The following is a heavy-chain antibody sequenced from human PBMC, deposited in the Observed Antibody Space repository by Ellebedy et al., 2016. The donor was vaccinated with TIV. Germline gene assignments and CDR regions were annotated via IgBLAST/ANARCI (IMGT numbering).Heavy chain of an antibody. D-gene: IGHD3-22*01. CDR2: IEWNSGSI. J-gene: IGHJ4*02. CDR3: VKDDGAYYYDSSGRHFDY. CDR1: GFTFDDYA. V-gene: IGHV3-9*03. Sequence: SLKISCAASGFTFDDYAMHWVRQAPGKGLEWVSGIEWNSGSIGYADSVKCRFTISRDNAENSLYLQMNSLRAEDMALYYCVKDDGAYYYDSSGRHFDYWGQGTLVTVSS.